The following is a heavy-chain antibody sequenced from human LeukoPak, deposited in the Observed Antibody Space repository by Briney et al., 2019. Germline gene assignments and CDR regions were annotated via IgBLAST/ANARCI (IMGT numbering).Heavy chain of an antibody. CDR1: GGSISSYY. Sequence: SETLSLTCTVSGGSISSYYWSWIRQPPGKGLEWIGYIYYSGSTYYNPSLKSRVTISVDRSKNQFSLKLSSVTAADTAVYYCARDLPLALAPYCSSTSCYTAGDAFDTWGQGTMVTVSS. D-gene: IGHD2-2*02. CDR2: IYYSGST. CDR3: ARDLPLALAPYCSSTSCYTAGDAFDT. J-gene: IGHJ3*02. V-gene: IGHV4-59*12.